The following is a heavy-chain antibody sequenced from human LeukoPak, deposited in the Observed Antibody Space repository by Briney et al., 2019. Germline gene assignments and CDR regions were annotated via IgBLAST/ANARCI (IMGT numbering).Heavy chain of an antibody. Sequence: SETLSLTCTVSGGSISSYYWSWIRQPAGKGLEWIGRIYTSGSTNYNPSLKSRVTMSVDTSKNQFSLKLSSVTAADTAVYYCARVDKYSSLHRDAFDIWGQGTMVTVSS. CDR2: IYTSGST. D-gene: IGHD6-6*01. CDR3: ARVDKYSSLHRDAFDI. J-gene: IGHJ3*02. V-gene: IGHV4-4*07. CDR1: GGSISSYY.